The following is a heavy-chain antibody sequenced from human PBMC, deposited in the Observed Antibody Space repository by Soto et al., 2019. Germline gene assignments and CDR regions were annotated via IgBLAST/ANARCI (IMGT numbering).Heavy chain of an antibody. CDR1: GGSFSGYY. J-gene: IGHJ5*02. V-gene: IGHV4-34*01. Sequence: SETLSLTCAVYGGSFSGYYWSWIRQPPGKGLEWIGEINHSGSTNYNPSLKSRVTISVDTSKNQFSLKLSSVTAADTAVYYCASVPAAPAGWFDPWGQGTLVTVSS. CDR3: ASVPAAPAGWFDP. D-gene: IGHD2-2*01. CDR2: INHSGST.